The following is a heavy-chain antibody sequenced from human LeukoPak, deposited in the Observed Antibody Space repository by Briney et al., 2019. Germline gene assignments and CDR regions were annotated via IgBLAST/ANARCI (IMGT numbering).Heavy chain of an antibody. CDR2: IYYSGST. CDR3: ARGDIVVVPAATGPRGYNWNYEYFQH. V-gene: IGHV4-39*07. D-gene: IGHD2-2*01. CDR1: GGSISSSSYY. J-gene: IGHJ1*01. Sequence: SETLSLTCTVSGGSISSSSYYWGWIRQPPGKGLEWIGSIYYSGSTYYNPSLKSRVTISVDTSKNQFSLKLSSVTAADTAVYYCARGDIVVVPAATGPRGYNWNYEYFQHWGQGTLVTVSS.